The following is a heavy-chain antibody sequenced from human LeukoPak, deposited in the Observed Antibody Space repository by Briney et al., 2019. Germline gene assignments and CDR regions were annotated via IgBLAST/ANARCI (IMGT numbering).Heavy chain of an antibody. CDR3: AREVRCSTTRCYSLFDY. J-gene: IGHJ4*02. D-gene: IGHD2-2*02. CDR1: GGSISSYY. Sequence: PSETLSLTCTVSGGSISSYYWNWIRQPAGKGLEWIGRIYTSGSTNHNPSLKSRVTMSVDMSKNQFPLRLSSVTAADTAVYYCAREVRCSTTRCYSLFDYWGQGTLVTVSS. CDR2: IYTSGST. V-gene: IGHV4-4*07.